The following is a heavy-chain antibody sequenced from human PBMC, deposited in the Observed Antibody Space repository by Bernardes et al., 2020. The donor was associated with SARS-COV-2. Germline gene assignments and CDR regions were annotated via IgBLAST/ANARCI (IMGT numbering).Heavy chain of an antibody. D-gene: IGHD1-26*01. J-gene: IGHJ6*02. CDR3: ARQELHPLGYFNGLHV. Sequence: SETLSLTRTVSGGSIRSSDYYWVWIRQPPGRGPEWIGTIYYSGTTYYSPSLQSRLTMSVDTSKNQFSLRLTSVTAADTAVYYCARQELHPLGYFNGLHVWGQGTTVTVSS. CDR1: GGSIRSSDYY. V-gene: IGHV4-39*01. CDR2: IYYSGTT.